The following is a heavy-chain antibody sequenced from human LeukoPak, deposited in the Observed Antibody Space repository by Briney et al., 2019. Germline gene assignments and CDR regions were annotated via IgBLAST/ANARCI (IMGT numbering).Heavy chain of an antibody. V-gene: IGHV4-34*01. CDR2: INHSGST. D-gene: IGHD3-10*01. CDR3: ARGLITMVRGVTKKGDYFDY. J-gene: IGHJ4*02. Sequence: SETLSLTCAVYGGSFSGYYWSWIRQPPGKGLEWIGEINHSGSTNYNPSLKSRVTISVDTSKNLFSLKLSSVTAADTAVYYCARGLITMVRGVTKKGDYFDYWGQGTLVTVSS. CDR1: GGSFSGYY.